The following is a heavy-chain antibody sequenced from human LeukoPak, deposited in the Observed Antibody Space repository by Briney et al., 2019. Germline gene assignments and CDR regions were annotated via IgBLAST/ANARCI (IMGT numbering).Heavy chain of an antibody. CDR3: ARERRMEDSYYGSGSKTYAFDI. D-gene: IGHD3-10*01. CDR1: GGTISSGSYY. CDR2: IYTSGST. V-gene: IGHV4-61*02. Sequence: SQTLSLTCTVSGGTISSGSYYWSWIRQPAGKGLEWIGRIYTSGSTNYNPSLKSRVTISVDTSKNQFSLKLSSVTAADTAVYYCARERRMEDSYYGSGSKTYAFDIWGQGTMVTVSS. J-gene: IGHJ3*02.